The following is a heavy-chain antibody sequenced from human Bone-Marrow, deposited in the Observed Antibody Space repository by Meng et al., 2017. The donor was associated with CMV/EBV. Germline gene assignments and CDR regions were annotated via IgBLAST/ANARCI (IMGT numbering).Heavy chain of an antibody. D-gene: IGHD2-2*01. J-gene: IGHJ4*02. V-gene: IGHV1-46*01. CDR2: INPSGGST. CDR1: GYTLTSYE. CDR3: ARDARYCSSTSCYQERPLYYFDY. Sequence: ASVKVSCKASGYTLTSYEINWVRQATGQGLEWMGIINPSGGSTSYAQKFQGRVTMTRDTSTSTVYMELSSLRSEDTAVYYCARDARYCSSTSCYQERPLYYFDYWGQGTPVTVSS.